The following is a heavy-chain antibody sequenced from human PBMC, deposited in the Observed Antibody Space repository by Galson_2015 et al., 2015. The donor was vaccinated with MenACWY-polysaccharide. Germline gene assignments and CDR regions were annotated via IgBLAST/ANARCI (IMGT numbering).Heavy chain of an antibody. Sequence: SLRLSCTASGFTFSSYAMSWVRQAPGKGLECVSVISGSGDSTYNADSVKGRFTFSRDNSKNTLYLQMNSLRAEGTAVYYCALGNYYFHNWGQGTLVTVSS. V-gene: IGHV3-23*01. CDR1: GFTFSSYA. CDR3: ALGNYYFHN. D-gene: IGHD1-7*01. J-gene: IGHJ4*02. CDR2: ISGSGDST.